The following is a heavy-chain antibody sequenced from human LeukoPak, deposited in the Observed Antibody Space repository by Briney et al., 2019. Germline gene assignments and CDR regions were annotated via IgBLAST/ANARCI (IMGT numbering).Heavy chain of an antibody. J-gene: IGHJ4*02. D-gene: IGHD6-13*01. Sequence: GGSLRLSCAASGFTFSSYAMSWVRQAPGKGLEWVSAISGSGGSTYYADSVKGRFTISRDNSKNTLYLQMNSLRAEDTAVYDCAKVDPEYSSSWYDDYWGQGTLVTVSS. CDR1: GFTFSSYA. CDR3: AKVDPEYSSSWYDDY. CDR2: ISGSGGST. V-gene: IGHV3-23*01.